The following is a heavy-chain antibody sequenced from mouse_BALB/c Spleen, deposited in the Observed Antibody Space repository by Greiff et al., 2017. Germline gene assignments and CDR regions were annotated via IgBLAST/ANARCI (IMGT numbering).Heavy chain of an antibody. CDR3: ARDRGYGNYWGAMDY. D-gene: IGHD2-10*02. CDR1: GFSLTSYG. V-gene: IGHV2-9*02. Sequence: QVQLKESGPGLVAPSQSLSITCTVSGFSLTSYGVHWVRQPPGKGLEWLGVIWAGGSTNYNSALMSRLSISKDNSKSQVFLKMNSLQTDDTAMYYCARDRGYGNYWGAMDYWGQGTSVTVSS. CDR2: IWAGGST. J-gene: IGHJ4*01.